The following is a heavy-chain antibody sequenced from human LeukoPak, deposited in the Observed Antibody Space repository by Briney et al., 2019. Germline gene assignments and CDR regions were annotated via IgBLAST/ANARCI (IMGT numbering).Heavy chain of an antibody. CDR1: GGSFSGYY. CDR3: ARAPHFFDTSGSRYYFDY. J-gene: IGHJ4*02. CDR2: INHSGST. V-gene: IGHV4-34*01. Sequence: SETLSLTCAVYGGSFSGYYWSWIRQPPGKGLEWIGEINHSGSTNYNPSLKSRVTISVDTSKNQFSLNLSSVTAADTAVYFCARAPHFFDTSGSRYYFDYWGQGALVTVSS. D-gene: IGHD3-22*01.